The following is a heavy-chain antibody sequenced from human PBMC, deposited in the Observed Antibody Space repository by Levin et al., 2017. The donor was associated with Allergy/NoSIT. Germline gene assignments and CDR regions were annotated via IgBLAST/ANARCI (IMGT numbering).Heavy chain of an antibody. CDR2: IYQSGST. Sequence: SETLSLTCGVSGYSISSGYYWGWIRQSPGKGPEWLGTIYQSGSTYYNPSLKNRVTISGDTSKNQFSQKLRAVPAADMAVYYCAGVCKRLSDSGGLSDYWGQGTLVTVSS. CDR3: AGVCKRLSDSGGLSDY. V-gene: IGHV4-38-2*01. CDR1: GYSISSGYY. J-gene: IGHJ4*02. D-gene: IGHD3-10*01.